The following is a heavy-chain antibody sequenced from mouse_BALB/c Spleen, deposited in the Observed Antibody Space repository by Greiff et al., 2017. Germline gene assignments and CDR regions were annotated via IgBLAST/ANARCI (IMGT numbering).Heavy chain of an antibody. CDR2: ISTYYGDA. CDR3: ARLAVYMDY. CDR1: GYTFTDYA. J-gene: IGHJ4*01. D-gene: IGHD3-3*01. V-gene: IGHV1S137*01. Sequence: QVQLQQSGAELVRPGVSVKISCKGSGYTFTDYAMHWVKQSHAKSLEWIGVISTYYGDASYNQKFKGKATMTVDKSSSTAYMELARLTSEDSAIYYCARLAVYMDYWGQGTSVTVAS.